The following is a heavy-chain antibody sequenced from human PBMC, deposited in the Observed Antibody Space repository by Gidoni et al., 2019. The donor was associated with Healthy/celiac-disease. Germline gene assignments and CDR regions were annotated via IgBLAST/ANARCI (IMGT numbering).Heavy chain of an antibody. Sequence: EVQLLESGGGLVQPGGSLSLSCAASGFTFSSYAMSWVRQAPGKGLEWVSAISGSGGSTYYADAVKGRFTISRDNSKNTLYLQMNSLRAEETAVYYCAKLGAPGPGDYWGQGTLVTVSS. J-gene: IGHJ4*02. CDR1: GFTFSSYA. D-gene: IGHD1-26*01. CDR2: ISGSGGST. V-gene: IGHV3-23*01. CDR3: AKLGAPGPGDY.